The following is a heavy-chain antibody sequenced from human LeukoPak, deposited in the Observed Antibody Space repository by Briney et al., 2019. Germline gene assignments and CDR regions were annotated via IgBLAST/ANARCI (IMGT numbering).Heavy chain of an antibody. CDR3: AKTRGSSWGFDY. CDR1: GFTFDDYA. J-gene: IGHJ4*02. Sequence: PGGSLGLSCAASGFTFDDYAMHWVRQAPGEGLEGVSGISWNSGSIGYADSVKGRFTISRDNAKNSLYLQMNSLRAEDTALYYCAKTRGSSWGFDYWGQGTLVTVSS. CDR2: ISWNSGSI. D-gene: IGHD3-16*01. V-gene: IGHV3-9*01.